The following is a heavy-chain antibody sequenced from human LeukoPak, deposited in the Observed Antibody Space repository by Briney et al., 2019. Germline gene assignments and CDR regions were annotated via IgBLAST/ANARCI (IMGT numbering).Heavy chain of an antibody. J-gene: IGHJ4*02. Sequence: SETLSLTCTVSGGSISSSSYYWGWIRQPPGKGLEWIGSIYYSGSTYYNPSLKSRVTMSVDTSKNQFSLKLSSVTAADTAVYYCARRYYYDSSPPDYWGQGTLVTVSS. V-gene: IGHV4-39*01. CDR3: ARRYYYDSSPPDY. D-gene: IGHD3-22*01. CDR2: IYYSGST. CDR1: GGSISSSSYY.